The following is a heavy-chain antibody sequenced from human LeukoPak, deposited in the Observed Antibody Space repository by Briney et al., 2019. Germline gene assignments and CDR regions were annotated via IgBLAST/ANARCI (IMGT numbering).Heavy chain of an antibody. J-gene: IGHJ4*02. CDR2: IYYSGST. V-gene: IGHV4-38-2*02. Sequence: PSETLSLTCTVSGYSISSGYYWGWIRQPPGKGLEWIGSIYYSGSTYYNPSLKSRVTISVDTSKNQFSLKLSSVTAADTAVYYCARETAMVPLANPLPDYWGQGTLVTVSS. CDR3: ARETAMVPLANPLPDY. CDR1: GYSISSGYY. D-gene: IGHD5-18*01.